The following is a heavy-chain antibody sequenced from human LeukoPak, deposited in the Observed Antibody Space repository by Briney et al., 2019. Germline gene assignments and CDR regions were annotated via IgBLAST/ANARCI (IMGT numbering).Heavy chain of an antibody. Sequence: PGGSLRLSCAASGFTFSSYWMSWARQAPGKGLEWVANIKQDGSEEYYVDCVKGRFTISRDNAKTSLYLQMNSLRAEDTAVYYCARVRVGAGYYYGSGQGVFDYWGQGTLVTVSS. J-gene: IGHJ4*02. CDR1: GFTFSSYW. V-gene: IGHV3-7*05. CDR2: IKQDGSEE. CDR3: ARVRVGAGYYYGSGQGVFDY. D-gene: IGHD3-10*01.